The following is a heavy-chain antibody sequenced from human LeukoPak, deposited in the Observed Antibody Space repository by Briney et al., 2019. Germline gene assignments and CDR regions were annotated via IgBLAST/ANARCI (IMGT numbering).Heavy chain of an antibody. D-gene: IGHD6-19*01. J-gene: IGHJ4*02. CDR3: ARDPAVAGKGEVDY. Sequence: GGSLRLSCAASGFTFSSYSMNWVRQAPGKGLEWVSSISSSSSYIYYADSLKGRFTISRDNAKNSLYLQMNSLRAEDTAVYYCARDPAVAGKGEVDYWGQGTLVTVSS. V-gene: IGHV3-21*01. CDR1: GFTFSSYS. CDR2: ISSSSSYI.